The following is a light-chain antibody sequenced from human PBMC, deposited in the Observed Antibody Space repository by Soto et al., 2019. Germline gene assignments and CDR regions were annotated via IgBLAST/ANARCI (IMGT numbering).Light chain of an antibody. V-gene: IGKV3-11*02. Sequence: EIVLTQSPGTLSLSPGERATLSCRASQSVSSSYLAWYQQKPGQAPRLLIYDASNRATGVPARFSGSGSGRDFTLTISSLEPEDFAVYYCQQRSDWPPITFGQGTRLEI. J-gene: IGKJ5*01. CDR2: DAS. CDR1: QSVSSSY. CDR3: QQRSDWPPIT.